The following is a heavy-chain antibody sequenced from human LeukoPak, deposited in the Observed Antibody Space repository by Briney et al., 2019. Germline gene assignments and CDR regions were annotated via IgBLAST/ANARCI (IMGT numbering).Heavy chain of an antibody. CDR2: IYYSGST. V-gene: IGHV4-39*01. CDR3: ARHIPPPYYDILTGYSLFGY. J-gene: IGHJ4*02. Sequence: PSETLSLTCTVSGGSISSSSYYWGWIRQPPGKGLEWIGSIYYSGSTYYNPSLKSRVTISVDTSKNQFSLKLSSVTAADTAVYYCARHIPPPYYDILTGYSLFGYWGQGTLVTVSS. CDR1: GGSISSSSYY. D-gene: IGHD3-9*01.